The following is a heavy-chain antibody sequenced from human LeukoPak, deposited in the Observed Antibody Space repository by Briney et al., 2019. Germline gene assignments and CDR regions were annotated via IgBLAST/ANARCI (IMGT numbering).Heavy chain of an antibody. J-gene: IGHJ3*02. CDR1: GYTFTSYD. D-gene: IGHD2-21*01. V-gene: IGHV1-2*02. CDR2: INPNSGGT. CDR3: ALGYCGGDCIDAFDI. Sequence: ASVKVSCKASGYTFTSYDINWVRQATGQGLEWMGWINPNSGGTNYAQKFQGRVTMTRDTSIRTAYMELSRLRSDDTAVYYCALGYCGGDCIDAFDIWGQGTMVTVSS.